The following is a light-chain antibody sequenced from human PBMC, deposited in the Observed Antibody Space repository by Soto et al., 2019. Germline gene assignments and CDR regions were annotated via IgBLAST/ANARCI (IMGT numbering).Light chain of an antibody. Sequence: DIVLTQSPESLAVSVGETVTIKCKSSQSVLFTSTNKNYLVWYQQKEGQPPRLLMFWASTRESEVPDRFSGKASGPDFTLSISNLQADDVAVYYCQQHFSLPQPFGQGTKLEIK. CDR1: QSVLFTSTNKNY. J-gene: IGKJ2*01. V-gene: IGKV4-1*01. CDR3: QQHFSLPQP. CDR2: WAS.